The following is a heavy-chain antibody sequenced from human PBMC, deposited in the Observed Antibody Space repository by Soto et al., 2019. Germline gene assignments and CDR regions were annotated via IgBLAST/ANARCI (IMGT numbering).Heavy chain of an antibody. J-gene: IGHJ4*02. V-gene: IGHV3-21*01. CDR1: GFTFSTYT. D-gene: IGHD1-1*01. Sequence: ESGGGLVKPGGSLRLSCAASGFTFSTYTMNWVRQAPGKGLEWVSSISSTSSYIFYTDSVKGRFTISRDNAKKSLYLQMNSLRAEDTAVYYCARGESTGTPFFDSWGQGTLVTVSS. CDR2: ISSTSSYI. CDR3: ARGESTGTPFFDS.